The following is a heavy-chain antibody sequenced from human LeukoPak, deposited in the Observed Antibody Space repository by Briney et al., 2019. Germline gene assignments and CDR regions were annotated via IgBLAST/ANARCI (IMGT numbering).Heavy chain of an antibody. CDR2: VNPDSGGT. J-gene: IGHJ5*02. V-gene: IGHV1-2*02. Sequence: EASVKVSCKASGYTFTDYYIHWVRQAPGQGLEWMGWVNPDSGGTNYAQKFQGRVTMTRDTSMRTVYMELSRLRSDDTAVFYCTREARAGNWFDPWGQGTLVTVSS. D-gene: IGHD5-12*01. CDR1: GYTFTDYY. CDR3: TREARAGNWFDP.